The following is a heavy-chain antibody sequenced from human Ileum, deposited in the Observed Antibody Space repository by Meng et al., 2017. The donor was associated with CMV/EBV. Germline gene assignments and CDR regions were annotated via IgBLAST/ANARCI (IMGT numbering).Heavy chain of an antibody. CDR2: IYWDDDK. V-gene: IGHV2-5*02. CDR1: FSRTSSPVG. J-gene: IGHJ4*02. D-gene: IGHD1-1*01. CDR3: VHRRDYSGNWNGGSVDF. Sequence: FSRTSSPVGVGWIRQPTGKALEWLAFIYWDDDKRYSPSLKSRLTITKDAPKNQVVLTMTNMGPADTATYHCVHRRDYSGNWNGGSVDFWGQGALVTVSS.